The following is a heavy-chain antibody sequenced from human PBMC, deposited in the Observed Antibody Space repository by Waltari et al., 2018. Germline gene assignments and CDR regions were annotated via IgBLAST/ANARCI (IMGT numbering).Heavy chain of an antibody. V-gene: IGHV6-1*01. CDR3: ARTEPGGLFNS. CDR2: TYYRSKWYN. D-gene: IGHD3-16*01. CDR1: WASASSNNPA. Sequence: QVQLQQSGPGLVKPSQTLTLTCTISWASASSNNPAANWIRQSPSRGLEWLGRTYYRSKWYNDYAVSVKSRITINPDTSKNQFSLQLNSVTPEDTAVYYCARTEPGGLFNSWGQGTLVTVSS. J-gene: IGHJ4*02.